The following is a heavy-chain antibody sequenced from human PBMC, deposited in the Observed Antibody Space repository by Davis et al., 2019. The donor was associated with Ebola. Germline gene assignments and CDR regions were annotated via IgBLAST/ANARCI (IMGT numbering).Heavy chain of an antibody. D-gene: IGHD6-13*01. V-gene: IGHV1-3*01. Sequence: ASVKVSCKASGFIFTRYSIHWVRQAPGQRLEWMGWINAGNGNTENSQKFQGRVSITRDTSASTVYMELSSLTSEDTAVYYCAFKKYSSSWYDGYWGQGTLVTVSS. CDR1: GFIFTRYS. CDR3: AFKKYSSSWYDGY. CDR2: INAGNGNT. J-gene: IGHJ4*02.